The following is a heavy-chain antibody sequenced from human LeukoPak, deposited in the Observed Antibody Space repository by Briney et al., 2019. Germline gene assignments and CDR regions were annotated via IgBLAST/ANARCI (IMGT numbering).Heavy chain of an antibody. CDR1: RYIFTSYY. Sequence: ASVKVSCKASRYIFTSYYIHWVRQAPGQGLEWMGWINPNSGGTKYAQRFQGRVTMTSDTSISTAYMELSRLRSDDTAVYFCARDRGSSWYADYWGQGTLVTVSS. V-gene: IGHV1-2*02. J-gene: IGHJ4*02. D-gene: IGHD6-13*01. CDR3: ARDRGSSWYADY. CDR2: INPNSGGT.